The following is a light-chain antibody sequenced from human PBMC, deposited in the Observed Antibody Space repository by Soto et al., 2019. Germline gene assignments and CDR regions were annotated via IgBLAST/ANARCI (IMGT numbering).Light chain of an antibody. J-gene: IGKJ4*01. Sequence: EIVLTQSPATLSLSPGERATLSCRASQSISTYLAWYQQKPGQAPRLLIYDASDRATGIPARFSGSGSGTDVTLTISSLEPEDFAVYYCQQRSSCPLSFGGGTKVDI. CDR1: QSISTY. CDR3: QQRSSCPLS. V-gene: IGKV3-11*01. CDR2: DAS.